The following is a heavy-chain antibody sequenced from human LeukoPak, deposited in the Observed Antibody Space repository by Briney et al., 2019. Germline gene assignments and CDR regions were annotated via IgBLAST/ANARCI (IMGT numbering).Heavy chain of an antibody. D-gene: IGHD1-26*01. CDR1: GGTFSSYA. J-gene: IGHJ4*02. V-gene: IGHV1-69*05. Sequence: GASVKVSCKASGGTFSSYAISWVRQAPGQGLEWMGRIIPIFGTANYAQKLQGRVTITTDESTSTAYMELSSLRSEDTAVYYCASPVGASDYFDYWGQGTLVTVSS. CDR3: ASPVGASDYFDY. CDR2: IIPIFGTA.